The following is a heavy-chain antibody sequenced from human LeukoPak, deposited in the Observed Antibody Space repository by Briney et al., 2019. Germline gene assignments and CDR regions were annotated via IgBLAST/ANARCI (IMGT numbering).Heavy chain of an antibody. V-gene: IGHV4-59*05. D-gene: IGHD5-12*01. CDR2: IYYSGST. CDR3: ARLDIVATEPHFDY. CDR1: GGSMSGYY. J-gene: IGHJ4*02. Sequence: TLSRNCDVSGGSMSGYYWSWVRQPPGKGLEWIGSIYYSGSTYYNPSLKSRVTISVDTSKNQFSLKLSSVTAADTAVYYCARLDIVATEPHFDYWGQGTLVTVSS.